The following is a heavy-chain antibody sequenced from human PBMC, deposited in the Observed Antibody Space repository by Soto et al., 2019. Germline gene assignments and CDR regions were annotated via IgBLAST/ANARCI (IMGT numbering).Heavy chain of an antibody. V-gene: IGHV3-48*01. CDR3: ARGIAAAGTGEYYFDY. J-gene: IGHJ4*02. Sequence: EVQLVESGGGLVQPGGSLRLSCAASGFTFSSYSMNWVRQAPGKGLAWVSYISSSSSTIYYADSVKGRFTISRDNAKDSLYLQMDSLRAEDTAVYYCARGIAAAGTGEYYFDYWGQGTLVTVSS. CDR1: GFTFSSYS. D-gene: IGHD6-13*01. CDR2: ISSSSSTI.